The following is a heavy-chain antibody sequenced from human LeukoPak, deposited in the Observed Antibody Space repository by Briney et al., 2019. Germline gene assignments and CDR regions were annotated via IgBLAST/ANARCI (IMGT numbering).Heavy chain of an antibody. CDR2: MNHSGST. D-gene: IGHD2-15*01. J-gene: IGHJ6*03. CDR3: ARGRILIPSGGNCYPRPCYYYYYMDV. V-gene: IGHV4-34*01. CDR1: GGSFSGYY. Sequence: SETLSLTCAVYGGSFSGYYWSWIRQPPGKGLEWIGEMNHSGSTNYNPSLKSRVTISVDTSKNQFSLKLSSVTAADTAVYYCARGRILIPSGGNCYPRPCYYYYYMDVLGQGTTVTVSS.